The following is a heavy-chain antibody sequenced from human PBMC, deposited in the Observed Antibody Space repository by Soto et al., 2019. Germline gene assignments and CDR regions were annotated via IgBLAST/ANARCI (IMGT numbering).Heavy chain of an antibody. CDR1: GGSISSYY. CDR3: ARKGVYKAAAGIDY. Sequence: SETLFLTCTVSGGSISSYYWSWIRQPPGKGLEWIGYIYYSGSTNYNPSLKSRVTISVDTSKNQFSLKLSSVTAADTAVYYCARKGVYKAAAGIDYWGQGTLVTVSS. D-gene: IGHD6-13*01. CDR2: IYYSGST. J-gene: IGHJ4*02. V-gene: IGHV4-59*08.